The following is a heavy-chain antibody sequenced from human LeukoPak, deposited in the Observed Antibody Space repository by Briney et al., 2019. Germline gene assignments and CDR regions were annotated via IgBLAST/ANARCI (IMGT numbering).Heavy chain of an antibody. V-gene: IGHV1-2*02. D-gene: IGHD3-22*01. J-gene: IGHJ5*02. CDR2: INPNRGGT. Sequence: ASVKVSCKASGYTFTGYYMHWVRQAPGQGREWMGWINPNRGGTNYAQKFQGRVTMIRDTSISTAYMELSRLRSDDTAVYYCARDRDYYDSSGYPKNWFDPWGQGTLVTVSS. CDR3: ARDRDYYDSSGYPKNWFDP. CDR1: GYTFTGYY.